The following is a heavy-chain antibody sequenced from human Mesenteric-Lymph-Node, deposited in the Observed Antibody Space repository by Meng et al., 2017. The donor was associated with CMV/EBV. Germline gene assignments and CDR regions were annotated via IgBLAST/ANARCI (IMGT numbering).Heavy chain of an antibody. CDR2: MNPNSGIT. CDR1: GYTFTSYE. J-gene: IGHJ6*02. V-gene: IGHV1-8*03. Sequence: SVKVSCKASGYTFTSYEINWVRQATGQGLEWMGWMNPNSGITNYEQNFQGRVTSTRNTSISTDYMALSSLRSEDTDVYYCAKAGYNNYGYNYYGMDVWGQGTTVTVSS. CDR3: AKAGYNNYGYNYYGMDV. D-gene: IGHD4-11*01.